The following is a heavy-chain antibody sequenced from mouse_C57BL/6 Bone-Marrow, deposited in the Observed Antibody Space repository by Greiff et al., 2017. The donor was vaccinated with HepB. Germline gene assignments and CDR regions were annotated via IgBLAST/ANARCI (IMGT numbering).Heavy chain of an antibody. CDR2: ISDGGSYT. D-gene: IGHD2-2*01. CDR1: GFTFSSYA. Sequence: EVMLVESGGGLVKPGGSLKLSCAASGFTFSSYAMSWVRQTPEKRLEWVATISDGGSYTYYPDNVKGRFTISRDNAKNNLYLQMSHLKSEDTAMYYCARETTMVTDWYFDVWGTGTTVTVSS. CDR3: ARETTMVTDWYFDV. J-gene: IGHJ1*03. V-gene: IGHV5-4*01.